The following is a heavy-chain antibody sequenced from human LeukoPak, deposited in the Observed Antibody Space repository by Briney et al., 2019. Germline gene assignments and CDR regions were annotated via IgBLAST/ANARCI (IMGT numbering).Heavy chain of an antibody. CDR3: ARDRGYCSSTSCYHDAFDI. CDR1: GYIFTGYY. CDR2: ISAYNGST. Sequence: ASVKVSCKASGYIFTGYYMHWLRQAPGQGLEWMGWISAYNGSTNYAQKLQGRVTMTTDTSTSTAYMELRSLRSDDTAVYYCARDRGYCSSTSCYHDAFDIWGQGTMVTVSS. V-gene: IGHV1-18*04. J-gene: IGHJ3*02. D-gene: IGHD2-2*01.